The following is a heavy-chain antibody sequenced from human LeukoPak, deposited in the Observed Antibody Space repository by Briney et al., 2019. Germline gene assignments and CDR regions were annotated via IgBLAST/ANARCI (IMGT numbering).Heavy chain of an antibody. CDR2: ISYDGSNK. J-gene: IGHJ4*02. CDR3: TTSPRRAGYYFDY. D-gene: IGHD1-14*01. Sequence: PGRSLRLSCAASGFTFSSYGMHWVRQAPGKGLEWVAVISYDGSNKYYADSVKGRFTISRDNSKNTLYLQMNSLKTEDTAVYYCTTSPRRAGYYFDYWGQGTLVTVSS. CDR1: GFTFSSYG. V-gene: IGHV3-30*03.